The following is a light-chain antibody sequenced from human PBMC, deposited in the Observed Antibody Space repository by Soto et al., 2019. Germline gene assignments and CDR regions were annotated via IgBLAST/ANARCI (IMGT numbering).Light chain of an antibody. CDR2: LGS. CDR3: MQALQTPIT. CDR1: QSLLHTNGYKY. V-gene: IGKV2-28*01. Sequence: VMTLSPLSLAVTLGEPASISCKSIQSLLHTNGYKYLDWYLQKPGQSPQLLIYLGSNRASGVPDRFSGSGSGTDFTLKISRVEAEDVGVYYCMQALQTPITFGQGTRLENK. J-gene: IGKJ5*01.